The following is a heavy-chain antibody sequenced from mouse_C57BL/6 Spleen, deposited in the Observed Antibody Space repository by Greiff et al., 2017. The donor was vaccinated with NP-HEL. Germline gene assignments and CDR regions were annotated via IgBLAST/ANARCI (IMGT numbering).Heavy chain of an antibody. V-gene: IGHV1-82*01. CDR2: IYPGDGDT. D-gene: IGHD2-12*01. J-gene: IGHJ3*01. CDR1: GYAFSSSW. Sequence: VQLQQSGPELVKPGASVKISCKASGYAFSSSWMNWVKQRPGKGLEWIGRIYPGDGDTNYNGKFKGKATLTADKSPSTAYMQLSSLTSEDSAVYFCATLRAWFAYWGQGTLVTVSA. CDR3: ATLRAWFAY.